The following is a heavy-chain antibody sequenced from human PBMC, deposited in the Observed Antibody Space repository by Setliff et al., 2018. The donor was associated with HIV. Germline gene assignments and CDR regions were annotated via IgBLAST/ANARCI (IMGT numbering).Heavy chain of an antibody. CDR1: GGPLNSRNW. V-gene: IGHV4-4*02. D-gene: IGHD3-16*01. J-gene: IGHJ4*02. Sequence: SETLSLTCAVSGGPLNSRNWWSWVRQPPGKGLEWIGEVFHSGSTYYNPSLKSRVTISVDTSKNQFSLRLTSVTAADTAAYFCARVSTDYVWGSFLSSGPYYFDVWGQGALVTV. CDR3: ARVSTDYVWGSFLSSGPYYFDV. CDR2: VFHSGST.